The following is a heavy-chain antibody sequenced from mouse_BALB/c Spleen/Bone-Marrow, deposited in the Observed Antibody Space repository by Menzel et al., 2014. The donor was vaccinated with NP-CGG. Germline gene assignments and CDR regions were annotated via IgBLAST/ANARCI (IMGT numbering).Heavy chain of an antibody. J-gene: IGHJ3*01. D-gene: IGHD2-4*01. CDR1: GYTFSTYW. Sequence: VMLVESGAELMKPGASVKISCKATGYTFSTYWIEWVKQWPGHGLEWIGEILPGSGTTNYNEKFKGKATFTADTSSNTAYMQLSSLTSEDSAVYYCARLITTGGFAYWGQGTLVTVSA. V-gene: IGHV1-9*01. CDR2: ILPGSGTT. CDR3: ARLITTGGFAY.